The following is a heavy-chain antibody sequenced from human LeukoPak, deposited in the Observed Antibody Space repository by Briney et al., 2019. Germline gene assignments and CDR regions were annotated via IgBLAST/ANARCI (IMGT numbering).Heavy chain of an antibody. CDR3: ARVSYYDSSSYAPVPSLFDY. CDR1: GGSINSNNYY. V-gene: IGHV4-39*01. CDR2: IYYSGST. Sequence: PSETLSLTCIVSGGSINSNNYYWGWIRQPPGKGLEWIGSIYYSGSTYYNPSLKSQITISVDTSKNQFSLKLSSVTAADTAVYYCARVSYYDSSSYAPVPSLFDYWGQGTLVTVSS. J-gene: IGHJ4*02. D-gene: IGHD3-22*01.